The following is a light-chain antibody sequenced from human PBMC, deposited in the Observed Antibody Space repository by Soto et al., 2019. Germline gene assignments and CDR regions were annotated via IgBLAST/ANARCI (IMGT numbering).Light chain of an antibody. CDR1: SGHSSYI. Sequence: QSVLTQSSSASASLGSSVKLTCTLSSGHSSYIIAWHQQQPGKAPRYLMKLEGSGSYNKGSGVPDRFSGSSSGADRYLTISNLQSEDEADYYCETWDSNSVVFGGGTQPTVL. V-gene: IGLV4-60*03. CDR3: ETWDSNSVV. J-gene: IGLJ2*01. CDR2: LEGSGSY.